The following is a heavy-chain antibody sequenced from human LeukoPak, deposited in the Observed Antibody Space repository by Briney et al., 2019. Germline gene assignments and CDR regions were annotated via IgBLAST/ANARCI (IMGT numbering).Heavy chain of an antibody. J-gene: IGHJ4*02. Sequence: GASVKVSCKASGYTFTSYYMHWVRQAPGQGLEWMGIINPSGGSTSYAQKFQGRVTMTRDTSTSTVYMELSSLRSEDTAVYYCARGITMVRGVRSNYFDYWGQGTLVTVSS. CDR1: GYTFTSYY. CDR3: ARGITMVRGVRSNYFDY. D-gene: IGHD3-10*01. V-gene: IGHV1-46*01. CDR2: INPSGGST.